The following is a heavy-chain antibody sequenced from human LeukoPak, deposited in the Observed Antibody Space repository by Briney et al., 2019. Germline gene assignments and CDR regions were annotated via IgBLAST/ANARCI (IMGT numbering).Heavy chain of an antibody. V-gene: IGHV3-48*04. CDR3: ARDRSSLYSSGLLDY. Sequence: PGGSLRLSCAASGFTFSSYSMNWVRQAPGKGLEWVSYISRSSSTIYYADSVKGRFTISRDNAKNSLYLQMNSLRAEDTAVYYCARDRSSLYSSGLLDYWGQGTLVTVSS. J-gene: IGHJ4*02. CDR2: ISRSSSTI. CDR1: GFTFSSYS. D-gene: IGHD6-19*01.